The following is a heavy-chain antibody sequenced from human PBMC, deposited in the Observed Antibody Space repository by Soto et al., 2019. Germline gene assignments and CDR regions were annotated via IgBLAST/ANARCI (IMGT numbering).Heavy chain of an antibody. Sequence: GPSVKVSCKASGYTFTGYYMHWVRQAPGQGLEWMGWINPNSGGTNYAQKLQGRVTMTTDTSTSTAYMELRSLRSDDTAVYYCARDVQLEQACAGYWGQGTLVTVSS. CDR3: ARDVQLEQACAGY. D-gene: IGHD1-1*01. V-gene: IGHV1-2*02. CDR1: GYTFTGYY. CDR2: INPNSGGT. J-gene: IGHJ4*02.